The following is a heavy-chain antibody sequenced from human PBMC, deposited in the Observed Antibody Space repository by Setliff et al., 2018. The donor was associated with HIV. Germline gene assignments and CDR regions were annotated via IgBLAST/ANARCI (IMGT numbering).Heavy chain of an antibody. Sequence: ASVKVSCKASGGTFSSYAINWVRQAPGQGLQWMGGIIPMFGTLNFAQKFQGRVTISTDDSTGTAYMELNSLRSEDTAVYYCARGHSHGYGYSGSYGPFDIWGQGTMVTVSS. CDR2: IIPMFGTL. V-gene: IGHV1-69*05. CDR1: GGTFSSYA. J-gene: IGHJ3*02. D-gene: IGHD1-26*01. CDR3: ARGHSHGYGYSGSYGPFDI.